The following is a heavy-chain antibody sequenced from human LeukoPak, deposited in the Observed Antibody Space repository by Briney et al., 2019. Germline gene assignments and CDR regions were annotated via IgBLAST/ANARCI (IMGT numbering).Heavy chain of an antibody. CDR3: AKDAGSGYGGDHYHYIDV. J-gene: IGHJ6*03. Sequence: SGGSLRLSCAASGFTFDDYAMHWVRQAPGKGLEWVSGISWNSGSIGYADSVKGRFTISRDNAKNSLYLQMNSLRAEDTALYYCAKDAGSGYGGDHYHYIDVWGKGTTVTVSS. CDR1: GFTFDDYA. D-gene: IGHD5-12*01. CDR2: ISWNSGSI. V-gene: IGHV3-9*01.